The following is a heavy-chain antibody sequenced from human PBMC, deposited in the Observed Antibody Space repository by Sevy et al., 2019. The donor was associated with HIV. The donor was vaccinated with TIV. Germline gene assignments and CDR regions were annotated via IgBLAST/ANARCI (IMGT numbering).Heavy chain of an antibody. CDR1: GYSFTSYW. Sequence: GESLKISCKGSGYSFTSYWIGWVRQMPGKGLEWMGIIYPGDSDTRYSPSFQGQVTISADKSISTAYLQWSGLKASDTAMYYCARAESITIFGVVIAGKYYFDYWGQGTLVTVSS. CDR3: ARAESITIFGVVIAGKYYFDY. D-gene: IGHD3-3*01. V-gene: IGHV5-51*01. CDR2: IYPGDSDT. J-gene: IGHJ4*02.